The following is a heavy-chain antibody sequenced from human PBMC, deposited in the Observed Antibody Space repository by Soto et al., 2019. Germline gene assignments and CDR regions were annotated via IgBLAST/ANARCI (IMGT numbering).Heavy chain of an antibody. CDR2: IRSSSSYI. D-gene: IGHD3-16*01. CDR1: GFTFSSYS. Sequence: PGGSLRLSCAASGFTFSSYSMNWVRQAPGKGLEWVSSIRSSSSYIYYADSVKGRFTISRDNAKNSLYLQMNSLRAEDTAVYYWARKQGYYVWGSYYTENHYYGMDVGGEGPTVTVS. CDR3: ARKQGYYVWGSYYTENHYYGMDV. V-gene: IGHV3-21*01. J-gene: IGHJ6*02.